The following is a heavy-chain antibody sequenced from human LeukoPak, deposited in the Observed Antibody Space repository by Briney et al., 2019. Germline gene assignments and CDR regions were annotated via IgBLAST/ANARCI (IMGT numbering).Heavy chain of an antibody. CDR1: GFTFSSYA. D-gene: IGHD6-13*01. CDR3: AKDSDELIAAAYNWFDP. Sequence: GGSLRLSCAASGFTFSSYAMNWVRQALGKGLEWVSGISGSGTNTYYADSVKGRFTISRDNFKNTLYLQMNSLRAEDTAVYYCAKDSDELIAAAYNWFDPWGQGTLVTVSS. J-gene: IGHJ5*02. CDR2: ISGSGTNT. V-gene: IGHV3-23*01.